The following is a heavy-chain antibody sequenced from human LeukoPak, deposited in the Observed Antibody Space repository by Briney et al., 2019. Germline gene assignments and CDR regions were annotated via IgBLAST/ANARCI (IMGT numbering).Heavy chain of an antibody. CDR1: GGSFSGYY. CDR2: INHSGST. V-gene: IGHV4-34*01. CDR3: ARALRGYCSGGSCYLFDY. Sequence: SETLSLTCAVYGGSFSGYYWSWIRQPPGKGLEWIGEINHSGSTNYNPSLKSRVTISVDTSKNQFSLKLSSVTAADTAVYYCARALRGYCSGGSCYLFDYWRQGTLVTVSS. J-gene: IGHJ4*02. D-gene: IGHD2-15*01.